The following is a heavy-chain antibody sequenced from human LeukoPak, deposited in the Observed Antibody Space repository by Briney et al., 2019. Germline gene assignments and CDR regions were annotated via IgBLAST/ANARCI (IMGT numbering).Heavy chain of an antibody. CDR3: ARRITIFGVVDY. CDR1: GVSISSYY. Sequence: SETLSLTCTVSGVSISSYYWSWIRQPPGKGLEWIGYIYYSGSTNYNPSLKSRVTISVDTSKNQFSLKLSSVTAADTAVYYCARRITIFGVVDYWGQGTLVTVSS. CDR2: IYYSGST. D-gene: IGHD3-3*01. J-gene: IGHJ4*02. V-gene: IGHV4-59*01.